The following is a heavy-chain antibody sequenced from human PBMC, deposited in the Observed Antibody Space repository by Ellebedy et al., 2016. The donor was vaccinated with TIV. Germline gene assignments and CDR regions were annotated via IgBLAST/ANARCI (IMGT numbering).Heavy chain of an antibody. D-gene: IGHD3-22*01. J-gene: IGHJ6*02. V-gene: IGHV3-21*01. Sequence: GESLKISCAASGFTFSSYWMHWVRQAPGKGLVWVSSISSSSSYIYYADSVKGRFTISRDNAKNSLYLQMNSLRAEDTAVYYCARAIISYDSSGYYPNYYYYGMDVWGQGTTVTVSS. CDR1: GFTFSSYW. CDR2: ISSSSSYI. CDR3: ARAIISYDSSGYYPNYYYYGMDV.